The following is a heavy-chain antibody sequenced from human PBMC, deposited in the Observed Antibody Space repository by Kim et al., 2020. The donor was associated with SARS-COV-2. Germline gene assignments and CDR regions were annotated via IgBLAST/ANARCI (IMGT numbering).Heavy chain of an antibody. CDR1: GYTFTSYD. J-gene: IGHJ6*03. CDR2: MNPNSGNT. Sequence: ASVKVSCKASGYTFTSYDINCVRQATGQGLEWMGWMNPNSGNTGYAQKFQGRVTMTRNTSISTAYMELSSLRSEDTAVYYCARGFRAAAGPFYYYYMDVWGKGTTVTVSS. V-gene: IGHV1-8*01. CDR3: ARGFRAAAGPFYYYYMDV. D-gene: IGHD6-13*01.